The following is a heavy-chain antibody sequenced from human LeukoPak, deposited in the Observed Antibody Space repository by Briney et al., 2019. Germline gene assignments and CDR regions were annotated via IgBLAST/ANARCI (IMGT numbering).Heavy chain of an antibody. CDR3: ARVVVVPAQYMDV. CDR1: GYSISSGYY. V-gene: IGHV4-38-2*01. D-gene: IGHD2-2*01. CDR2: IYHSGST. Sequence: SETLSLTCAVSGYSISSGYYWGWIRQPPGKGLEWIGSIYHSGSTYYNPSLKSRVTISVDTSKNQFSLKLSSVTAAGTAVYYCARVVVVPAQYMDVWGKGTTVTVSS. J-gene: IGHJ6*03.